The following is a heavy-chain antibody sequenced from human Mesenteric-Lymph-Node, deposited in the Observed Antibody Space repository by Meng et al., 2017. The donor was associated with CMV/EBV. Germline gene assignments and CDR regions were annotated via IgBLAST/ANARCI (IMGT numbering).Heavy chain of an antibody. J-gene: IGHJ4*02. CDR3: ARGSGGPMVRGVIIENYYFDY. Sequence: YVISWVRQAPGQGLEWMGGIIPIFGTANYAQKFQGRVTITADKSTSTAYMELSSLRSEDTAVYYCARGSGGPMVRGVIIENYYFDYWGQGTLVTVSS. V-gene: IGHV1-69*06. D-gene: IGHD3-10*01. CDR2: IIPIFGTA. CDR1: YV.